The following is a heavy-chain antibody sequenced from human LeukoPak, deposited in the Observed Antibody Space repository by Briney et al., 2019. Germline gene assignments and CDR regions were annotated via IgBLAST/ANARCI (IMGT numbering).Heavy chain of an antibody. CDR2: IKQDGSEK. CDR1: GFTFSSYW. J-gene: IGHJ4*02. CDR3: ARDLEGSDFDY. Sequence: GGSLRLSCAAAGFTFSSYWMSWVRQAPGKGLEWVANIKQDGSEKYYVDSVKGRFTISRDNAKNSLYLQMNSLRAEDTAVYYCARDLEGSDFDYWGQGTLVTVSS. V-gene: IGHV3-7*01.